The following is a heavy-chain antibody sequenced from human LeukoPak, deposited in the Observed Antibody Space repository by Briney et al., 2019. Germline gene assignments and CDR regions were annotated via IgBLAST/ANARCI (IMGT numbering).Heavy chain of an antibody. CDR1: GGSFSGYY. Sequence: PSETLSLTCAVYGGSFSGYYWSWIRQPPGKGLEWIGEINHSGSTNYNPSLKSRVTISVDTSKNQFSLKLSPVTAADTAVYYCARRYCSGGSCYGWFDPWGQGTLVTVSS. CDR2: INHSGST. CDR3: ARRYCSGGSCYGWFDP. D-gene: IGHD2-15*01. J-gene: IGHJ5*02. V-gene: IGHV4-34*01.